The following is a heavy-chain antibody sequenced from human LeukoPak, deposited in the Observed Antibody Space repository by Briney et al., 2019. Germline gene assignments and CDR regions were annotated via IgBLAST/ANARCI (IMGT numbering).Heavy chain of an antibody. V-gene: IGHV4-59*12. CDR1: GGSISSYY. CDR3: ARLYCSGGSCYRRGALDI. Sequence: SETLSLTCTVSGGSISSYYWSWIRQPPGKGLEWIGHIDYSGSTNYNPSLKSRVTISVDTSKNQFSLKLSSVTAADTAVYYCARLYCSGGSCYRRGALDIWGQGTMVTVSS. D-gene: IGHD2-15*01. CDR2: IDYSGST. J-gene: IGHJ3*02.